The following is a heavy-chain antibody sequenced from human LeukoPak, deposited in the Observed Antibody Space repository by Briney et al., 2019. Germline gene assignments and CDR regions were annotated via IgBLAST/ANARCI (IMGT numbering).Heavy chain of an antibody. CDR1: GYTFTSYH. CDR2: INPSGGTT. CDR3: ARAGYSSGWGYYYYYMDV. D-gene: IGHD6-19*01. J-gene: IGHJ6*03. V-gene: IGHV1-46*01. Sequence: ASVKVSCKASGYTFTSYHMHWVRQAPGQGLEWMGIINPSGGTTNYAQKFRGRVTMTRNTSISTAYMELSSLRSEDTAVYYCARAGYSSGWGYYYYYMDVWGKGTTVTVSS.